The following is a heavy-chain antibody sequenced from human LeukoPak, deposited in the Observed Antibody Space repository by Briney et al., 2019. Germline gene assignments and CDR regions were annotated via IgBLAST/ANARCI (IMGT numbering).Heavy chain of an antibody. CDR3: AREEQYYFDY. D-gene: IGHD6-19*01. J-gene: IGHJ4*02. Sequence: GGSLRLSCVASGFTFSYYSMNWVRQAPGKGLEWVSYINSISGEIWYADSVKGRFTISRDDAKNSLYLQMNSLRDEDTAVYYCAREEQYYFDYWGQGTLVTVSS. CDR1: GFTFSYYS. V-gene: IGHV3-48*02. CDR2: INSISGEI.